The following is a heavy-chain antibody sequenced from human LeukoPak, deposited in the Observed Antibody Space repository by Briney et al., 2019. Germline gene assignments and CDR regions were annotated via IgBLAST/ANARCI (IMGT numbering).Heavy chain of an antibody. CDR2: ISGDGGST. CDR1: GFTFSSYS. CDR3: AREGTPGTLDY. V-gene: IGHV3-64*01. D-gene: IGHD6-13*01. Sequence: GRSLRLSCAASGFTFSSYSMHWVRQAPGKGLESISAISGDGGSTYYANSVKGRFTIPRDNSENTLYLQMGSLTAEDMAVYYCAREGTPGTLDYWGQGTLVTVSS. J-gene: IGHJ4*02.